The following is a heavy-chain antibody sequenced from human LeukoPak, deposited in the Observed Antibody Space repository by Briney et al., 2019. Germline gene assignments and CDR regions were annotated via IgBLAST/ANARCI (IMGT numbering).Heavy chain of an antibody. V-gene: IGHV1-18*01. Sequence: ASVKVSCKASGYTFTSYGISWVRQAPGQGLEWMGWISAYNGNTNYAQKLQGRVTMTTDTSTSTAYMELRSLRSDDTAVYYCAKDSWLDQLLFLGDDAFDIWGQGTMVTVSS. CDR1: GYTFTSYG. D-gene: IGHD2-2*01. J-gene: IGHJ3*02. CDR3: AKDSWLDQLLFLGDDAFDI. CDR2: ISAYNGNT.